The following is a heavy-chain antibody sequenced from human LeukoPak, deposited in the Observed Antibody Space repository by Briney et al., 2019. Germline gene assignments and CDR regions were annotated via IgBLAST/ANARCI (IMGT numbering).Heavy chain of an antibody. Sequence: GGSLRLSCAASGFTFSSYALSWVRQAPGKGLEWVSGLSGSDGSTYYADSVKGRFTISRDNSKNTLFLQMNNLRAEDTAVYYCAKGLVTWDYWGQGTLVTVSS. CDR2: LSGSDGST. CDR1: GFTFSSYA. V-gene: IGHV3-23*01. CDR3: AKGLVTWDY. J-gene: IGHJ4*02. D-gene: IGHD3-16*02.